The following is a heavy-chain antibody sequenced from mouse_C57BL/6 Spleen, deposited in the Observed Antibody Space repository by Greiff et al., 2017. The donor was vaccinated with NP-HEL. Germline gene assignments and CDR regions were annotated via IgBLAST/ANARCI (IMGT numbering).Heavy chain of an antibody. D-gene: IGHD1-1*01. CDR3: ARQVGARYFDV. CDR1: GFTFSSYG. CDR2: ISSGGSYT. J-gene: IGHJ1*03. V-gene: IGHV5-6*02. Sequence: EVMLVESGGDLVKPGGSLKLSCAASGFTFSSYGMSWVRQTPDKRLEWVATISSGGSYTYYPDSVKGRFTISRDNAKNTLYLQMSSLKSEDTAMYYCARQVGARYFDVWGTGTTVTVSS.